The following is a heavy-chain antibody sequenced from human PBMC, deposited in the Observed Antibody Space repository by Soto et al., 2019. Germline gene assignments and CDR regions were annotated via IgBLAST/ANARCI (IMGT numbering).Heavy chain of an antibody. V-gene: IGHV4-59*01. CDR2: IYYSGST. CDR3: ARLARPVGRVDY. D-gene: IGHD1-26*01. Sequence: SETLSLTCTVSGGSISSYYWSWIRQPPGKGLEWIGYIYYSGSTNYNPSLKSRVTISVDTSKNQFSLKLSSVTAADTAVYYCARLARPVGRVDYWGQGTLVTVSS. CDR1: GGSISSYY. J-gene: IGHJ4*02.